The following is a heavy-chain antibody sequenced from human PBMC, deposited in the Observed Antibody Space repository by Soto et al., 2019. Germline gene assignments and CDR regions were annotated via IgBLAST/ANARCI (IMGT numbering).Heavy chain of an antibody. CDR1: GYGFTTYG. CDR3: ARGRYGYY. D-gene: IGHD1-1*01. CDR2: ISAHNGNT. V-gene: IGHV1-18*01. Sequence: QIHLVQSGAEVKKPGASVKVSCKGSGYGFTTYGITWVRQAPGQGLEWMAWISAHNGNTNCAQKRQGSVTVTRDTSTSTAYMELRSLRSDDTAVYYCARGRYGYYWGQGALVTVSS. J-gene: IGHJ4*02.